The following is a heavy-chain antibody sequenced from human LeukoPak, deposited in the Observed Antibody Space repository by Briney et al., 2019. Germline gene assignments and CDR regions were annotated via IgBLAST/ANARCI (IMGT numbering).Heavy chain of an antibody. J-gene: IGHJ4*02. Sequence: GASVKVSCKASGYTFTSYDVNWFRQATGQGPEWMGWMNPNSGDTGYAQKFQGRVTMTRDTSISTAYMELSRLRSDDTAVYYCARDGATGGYSSSSDYWGQGTLVTVSS. D-gene: IGHD6-6*01. CDR2: MNPNSGDT. CDR3: ARDGATGGYSSSSDY. V-gene: IGHV1-8*01. CDR1: GYTFTSYD.